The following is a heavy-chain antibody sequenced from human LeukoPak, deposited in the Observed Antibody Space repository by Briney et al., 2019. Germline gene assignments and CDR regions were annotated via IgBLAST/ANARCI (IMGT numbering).Heavy chain of an antibody. CDR2: INPNSGGT. CDR3: ASGFGVNYFYYLDV. J-gene: IGHJ6*03. D-gene: IGHD3-3*01. V-gene: IGHV1-2*05. Sequence: GASVMVSCKASGDSLNDYYIHWVRQAPGQGLEWMGGINPNSGGTNSAQKFQGRVTMTRDTTIGTVYMEVTGLRTDDTVVYYCASGFGVNYFYYLDVWGKGTTVTVSS. CDR1: GDSLNDYY.